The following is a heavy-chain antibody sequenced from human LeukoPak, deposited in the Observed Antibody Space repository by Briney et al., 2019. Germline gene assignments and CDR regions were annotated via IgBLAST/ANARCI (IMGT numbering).Heavy chain of an antibody. V-gene: IGHV4-34*01. CDR1: GGSFSGYY. CDR2: INHSGSN. J-gene: IGHJ4*02. D-gene: IGHD3-9*01. Sequence: PSETLSLTCAVYGGSFSGYYWSWIRQPPGKGLEWMGEINHSGSNNYNPSLKSRVTISVDTSKNQFSLKLSSGTAADTAVYYCARRRGTYYDILTGYSKYSYFDYWGQGTLVTVPS. CDR3: ARRRGTYYDILTGYSKYSYFDY.